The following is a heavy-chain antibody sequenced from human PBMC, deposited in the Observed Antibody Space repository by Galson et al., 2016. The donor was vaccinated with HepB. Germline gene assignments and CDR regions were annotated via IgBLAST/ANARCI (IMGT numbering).Heavy chain of an antibody. CDR1: GYTFTTYG. D-gene: IGHD1-7*01. CDR3: VRDRDRTLDY. Sequence: SVKVSCKASGYTFTTYGISWVRQAPGQGLEWMGWISAYSGDTNHAQELQGRVTLTTDTPTRTAYMGLRNLRSDDTAVYYCVRDRDRTLDYWGQGTLVAVSS. CDR2: ISAYSGDT. J-gene: IGHJ4*02. V-gene: IGHV1-18*01.